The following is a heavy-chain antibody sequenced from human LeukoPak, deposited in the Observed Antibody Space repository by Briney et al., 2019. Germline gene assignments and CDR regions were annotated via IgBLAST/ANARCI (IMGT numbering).Heavy chain of an antibody. CDR3: ARRRLWSTVTTDGNYYYYYGVDV. J-gene: IGHJ6*02. CDR2: IYYSGST. D-gene: IGHD4-4*01. V-gene: IGHV4-59*08. Sequence: SETLSLTCTVSGGSISSYYWSWIRQPPGKGLEWIGYIYYSGSTNYNPSLKSRVTISVDTSKNQFSLKLSSVTAADTAVYYCARRRLWSTVTTDGNYYYYYGVDVWGQGTTVTVSS. CDR1: GGSISSYY.